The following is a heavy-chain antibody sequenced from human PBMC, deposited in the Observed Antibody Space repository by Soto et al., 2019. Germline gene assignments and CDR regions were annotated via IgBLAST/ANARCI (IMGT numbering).Heavy chain of an antibody. J-gene: IGHJ5*02. CDR2: ISAYNGNT. D-gene: IGHD6-6*01. V-gene: IGHV1-18*04. CDR1: AYTFTCHG. CDR3: ARVISVAARRPSKWFDP. Sequence: SVNVSCKASAYTFTCHGISSVRLALGEVLEWMGWISAYNGNTNYAQKLQGRVTMTTDTSTSTAYMELRSLRSDDTAVYYCARVISVAARRPSKWFDPWGQGTLVTLS.